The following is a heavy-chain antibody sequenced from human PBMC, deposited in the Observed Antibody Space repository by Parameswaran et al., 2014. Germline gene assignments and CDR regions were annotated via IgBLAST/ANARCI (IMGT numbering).Heavy chain of an antibody. V-gene: IGHV1-2*02. J-gene: IGHJ5*01. D-gene: IGHD2-8*02. Sequence: VRQAPGQGPEWMGWIKPSSGGTNFAQKFQGRVTMTRDTSISTGYMELSRLTSDDTAMYYCARDSGCTGDNCYSRFDSWGQGTLVTVSS. CDR2: IKPSSGGT. CDR3: ARDSGCTGDNCYSRFDS.